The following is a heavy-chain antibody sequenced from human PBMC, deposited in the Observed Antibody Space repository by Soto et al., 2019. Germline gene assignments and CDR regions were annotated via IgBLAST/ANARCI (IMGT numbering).Heavy chain of an antibody. CDR2: IKPSGGNT. Sequence: QVQLVQSGAEVKKPGASVKVSCKASGYTFTSYYMHWVRQAPGQGLGWMAMIKPSGGNTRYAEKFQGRVTVTRDTSTSTVYLELSSLRSEDTAIYYCARDVFYYDSSGGGYAFDMWGQGTMVTVSS. CDR3: ARDVFYYDSSGGGYAFDM. D-gene: IGHD3-22*01. J-gene: IGHJ3*02. V-gene: IGHV1-46*01. CDR1: GYTFTSYY.